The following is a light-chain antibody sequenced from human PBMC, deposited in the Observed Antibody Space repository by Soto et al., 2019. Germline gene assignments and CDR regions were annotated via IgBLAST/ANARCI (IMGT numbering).Light chain of an antibody. CDR1: SSDVGGYNY. V-gene: IGLV2-14*03. CDR2: DVS. J-gene: IGLJ2*01. Sequence: QSALTQPASVSGSPGQSITISCTGSSSDVGGYNYVSRYQQHHPGKAPKLMIYDVSNRPSGVSNRFSGSKSGNTASLTISGLQAEDEADYYCSSYTTSSTGVFGGGTKLTVL. CDR3: SSYTTSSTGV.